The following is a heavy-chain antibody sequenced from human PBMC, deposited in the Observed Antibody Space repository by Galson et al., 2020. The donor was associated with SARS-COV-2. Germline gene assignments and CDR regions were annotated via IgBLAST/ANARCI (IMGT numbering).Heavy chain of an antibody. V-gene: IGHV3-7*03. CDR1: GFTFSSYW. Sequence: GGSLRLSCAASGFTFSSYWMSWVRQAPGKGLEWVANIKQDGSEKYYVDSVKGRFTISRDNAKNSLYLQMNSLRAEDTAVYYCARESSSGWYPYYYYGMDVWGQGTTVTVSS. CDR3: ARESSSGWYPYYYYGMDV. CDR2: IKQDGSEK. J-gene: IGHJ6*02. D-gene: IGHD6-19*01.